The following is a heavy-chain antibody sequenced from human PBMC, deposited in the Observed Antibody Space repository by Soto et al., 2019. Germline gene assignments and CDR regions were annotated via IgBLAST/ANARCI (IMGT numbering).Heavy chain of an antibody. Sequence: QVQLVQSGAEVKKPGSSVKVSCKASGGTFSSYTISWVRQAPGQGLEWMGRIIPILGIANYAQKFQGRVTITADKSTSTAYMELSSLRSEDTAVYYCAREYSSGWSLDYWGQGTLVTVSS. CDR3: AREYSSGWSLDY. J-gene: IGHJ4*02. D-gene: IGHD6-19*01. CDR2: IIPILGIA. V-gene: IGHV1-69*08. CDR1: GGTFSSYT.